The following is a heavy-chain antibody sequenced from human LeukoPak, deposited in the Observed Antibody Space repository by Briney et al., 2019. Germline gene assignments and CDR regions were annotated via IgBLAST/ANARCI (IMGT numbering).Heavy chain of an antibody. CDR3: AKDSSRGYFDY. V-gene: IGHV3-23*01. CDR1: GFTFSSFS. D-gene: IGHD6-13*01. J-gene: IGHJ4*02. Sequence: GGSLRLSCAASGFTFSSFSMNWVRQAPGKGLEWVSTLSTSGAATYYADSVKGRFTISRDNSQNTLYLQMNSLRAEDTAVYYCAKDSSRGYFDYWGQGTLVTVSS. CDR2: LSTSGAAT.